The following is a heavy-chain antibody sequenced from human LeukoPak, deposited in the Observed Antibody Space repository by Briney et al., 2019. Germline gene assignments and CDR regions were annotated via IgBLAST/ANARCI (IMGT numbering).Heavy chain of an antibody. D-gene: IGHD3-10*01. V-gene: IGHV3-23*01. CDR3: AKPQGPNWFGELLYLDY. CDR2: ISGSGGST. CDR1: GFTFSSYA. J-gene: IGHJ4*02. Sequence: GGPLRLSCAASGFTFSSYAMSWVRQAPGKGLEWVSAISGSGGSTYYADSVKGRFTISRDNSKNTLYLQMNSLRAEDTAVYYCAKPQGPNWFGELLYLDYWGQGTLVTVSS.